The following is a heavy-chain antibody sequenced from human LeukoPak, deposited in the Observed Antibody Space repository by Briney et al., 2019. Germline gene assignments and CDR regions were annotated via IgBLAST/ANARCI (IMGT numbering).Heavy chain of an antibody. CDR2: MNPNSGNT. CDR3: ARDMWELRRDNWFDP. V-gene: IGHV1-8*01. J-gene: IGHJ5*02. Sequence: ASVKVSCKASGYTFTSFDMNWVRQATGQGLEWMGWMNPNSGNTDYAQKLQGRVTMTTDTSTSTAYMELRSLRSDDTAVYYCARDMWELRRDNWFDPWGQGTLVTVSS. CDR1: GYTFTSFD. D-gene: IGHD1-26*01.